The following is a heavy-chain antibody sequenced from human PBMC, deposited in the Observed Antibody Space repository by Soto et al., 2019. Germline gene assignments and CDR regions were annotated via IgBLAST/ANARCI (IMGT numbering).Heavy chain of an antibody. J-gene: IGHJ6*03. Sequence: EVQVVESGGGLVKPGGSLRLSCAASGFTFSSYSINWVRQAPGKGLEWVSSISSGSDYIYYADSVKGRFTVSRDNAKNSLFLQMNSLRAEDSAVYYCASGYCSGTSCSYYYYYYMDVWGNGTTVTVSS. CDR3: ASGYCSGTSCSYYYYYYMDV. CDR2: ISSGSDYI. CDR1: GFTFSSYS. D-gene: IGHD2-2*01. V-gene: IGHV3-21*01.